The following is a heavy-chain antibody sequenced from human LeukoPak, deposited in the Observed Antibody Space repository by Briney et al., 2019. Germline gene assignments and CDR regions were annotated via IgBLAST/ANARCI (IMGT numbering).Heavy chain of an antibody. CDR3: ARGSVVVTEYNWFDP. V-gene: IGHV5-51*01. D-gene: IGHD2-21*02. CDR2: IYPGDSDT. CDR1: GYSFTSYW. J-gene: IGHJ5*02. Sequence: GESLKISCKGSGYSFTSYWIGWVRQMPGKGLEWMGIIYPGDSDTRYSPSFQGQVTISADKSISTAYLQWSSLKASDTAMYYCARGSVVVTEYNWFDPWGQGTLVTVSS.